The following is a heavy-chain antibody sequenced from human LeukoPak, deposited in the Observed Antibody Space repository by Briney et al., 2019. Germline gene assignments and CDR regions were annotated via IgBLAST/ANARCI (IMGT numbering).Heavy chain of an antibody. D-gene: IGHD1-26*01. CDR3: ARDKFPLVGATGDDAFDI. CDR1: GGSISSSNW. Sequence: TSETLSLTCAVSGGSISSSNWWSWVRQPPGKGLEWIGEIYHSGSTNYNPSLKSRVTISVDKSKNQFSLKLSSVTAADTAVYYRARDKFPLVGATGDDAFDIWGQGTMVAVSS. J-gene: IGHJ3*02. CDR2: IYHSGST. V-gene: IGHV4-4*02.